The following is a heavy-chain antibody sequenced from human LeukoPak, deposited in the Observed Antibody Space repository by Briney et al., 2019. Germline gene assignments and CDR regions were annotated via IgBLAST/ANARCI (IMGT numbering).Heavy chain of an antibody. D-gene: IGHD4-11*01. CDR2: INPNSGGT. V-gene: IGHV1-2*02. Sequence: GASVKVSCKASGYTFTGYYMHGVRQAPGQGLEWMGWINPNSGGTNYAQKFQGRVTMTRETSTSTAYMELSSLRSDDTAVYYCASHADRDGGYSNYADYYYYMDVWGKGTTVTVSS. CDR3: ASHADRDGGYSNYADYYYYMDV. CDR1: GYTFTGYY. J-gene: IGHJ6*03.